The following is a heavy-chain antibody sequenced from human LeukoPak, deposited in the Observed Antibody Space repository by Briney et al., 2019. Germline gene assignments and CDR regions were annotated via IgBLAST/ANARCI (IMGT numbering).Heavy chain of an antibody. CDR1: GCTFDDYG. V-gene: IGHV3-20*04. D-gene: IGHD3-22*01. J-gene: IGHJ4*02. CDR2: INWNGGST. CDR3: ARARSGYYSSFDY. Sequence: PGGSLRLSCAGSGCTFDDYGMSWVRQAPGKGLEWVSGINWNGGSTGYGDSVKGRFTISRDNAKNSLYLQMNSLRAEDTALYYCARARSGYYSSFDYWGQGTLVTVSS.